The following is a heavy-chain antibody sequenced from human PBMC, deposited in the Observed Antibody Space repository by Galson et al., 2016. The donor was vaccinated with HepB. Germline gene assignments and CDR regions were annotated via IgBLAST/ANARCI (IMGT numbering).Heavy chain of an antibody. J-gene: IGHJ6*02. CDR1: GFTFSSYS. CDR3: ARDMSSFYNYYYYDMYV. V-gene: IGHV3-48*02. Sequence: SLRLSCAASGFTFSSYSMNRVRQAPGKGLEWISYISISSSTIYYADSVRGRFAISRDNAKNSLYLQMNSLRDEDTAVYYGARDMSSFYNYYYYDMYVWGQGTTVTVSS. D-gene: IGHD6-13*01. CDR2: ISISSSTI.